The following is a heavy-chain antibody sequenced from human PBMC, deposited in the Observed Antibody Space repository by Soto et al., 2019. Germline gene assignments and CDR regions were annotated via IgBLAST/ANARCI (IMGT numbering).Heavy chain of an antibody. V-gene: IGHV3-30-3*01. J-gene: IGHJ4*02. CDR1: GFTFSSYA. CDR3: ARDREAYSGYDYPAY. D-gene: IGHD5-12*01. CDR2: ISYDGSNK. Sequence: QAGGSLRLSCAASGFTFSSYAMHWVRQAPGKGLQWVAIISYDGSNKYYADSVRGRFTISRDNSRNTLYLQMNSLRDEDAAVYFCARDREAYSGYDYPAYWGQGTLVTVSS.